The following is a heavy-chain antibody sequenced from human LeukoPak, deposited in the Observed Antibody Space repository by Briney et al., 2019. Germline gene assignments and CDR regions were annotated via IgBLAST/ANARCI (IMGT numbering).Heavy chain of an antibody. CDR1: GFTFSNAW. V-gene: IGHV3-11*04. CDR3: ARDASSSSPYYYYMDV. CDR2: ISSSGSTI. Sequence: GGSLRLSCAASGFTFSNAWMNWVRQAPGKGLEWVSYISSSGSTIYYADSVKGRFTISRDNAKNSLYLQMNSLRAEDTAVYYCARDASSSSPYYYYMDVWGKGTTVTVSS. D-gene: IGHD6-6*01. J-gene: IGHJ6*03.